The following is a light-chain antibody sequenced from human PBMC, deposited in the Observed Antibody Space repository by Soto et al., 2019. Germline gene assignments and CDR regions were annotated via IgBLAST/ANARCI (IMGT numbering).Light chain of an antibody. CDR2: RNN. CDR3: AAWDDSLSGVV. Sequence: QSVLTQPPSASGTPGQRVTISCSGSSSNIGSNYVYWYQQLSGTAPKLLIYRNNQRPSGVPDRFSGSKSGTSASLAISGLRSDDEADYYCAAWDDSLSGVVFGGGTKLTVL. J-gene: IGLJ2*01. CDR1: SSNIGSNY. V-gene: IGLV1-47*01.